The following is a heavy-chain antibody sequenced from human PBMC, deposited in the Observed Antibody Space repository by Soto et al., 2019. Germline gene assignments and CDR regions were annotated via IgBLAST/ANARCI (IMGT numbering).Heavy chain of an antibody. CDR1: GFTFSSYG. J-gene: IGHJ4*02. CDR2: IWYDGSNK. D-gene: IGHD3-9*01. CDR3: ATDLVSQGYPIG. V-gene: IGHV3-33*01. Sequence: GGSLRLSCAASGFTFSSYGMHWVRQAPGKGLEWVAVIWYDGSNKYYADSVKGRFTISRDNSKNTLYLQMNSLRAEDTAVYYCATDLVSQGYPIGWGQGTLVTVSS.